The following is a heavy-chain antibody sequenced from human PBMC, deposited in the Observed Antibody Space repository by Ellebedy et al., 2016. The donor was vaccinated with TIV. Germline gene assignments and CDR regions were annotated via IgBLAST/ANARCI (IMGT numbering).Heavy chain of an antibody. V-gene: IGHV3-30*02. Sequence: GESLKISCAASGFTFSSYSMNWVRQAPGKGLEWVAFIRYDGSNKYYADSVKGRFTISRDNAKNSLYLQMNSLRDEDTAVYYCARDGSSSWMTPFDYWGQGTLVTVSS. D-gene: IGHD6-13*01. CDR3: ARDGSSSWMTPFDY. CDR1: GFTFSSYS. CDR2: IRYDGSNK. J-gene: IGHJ4*02.